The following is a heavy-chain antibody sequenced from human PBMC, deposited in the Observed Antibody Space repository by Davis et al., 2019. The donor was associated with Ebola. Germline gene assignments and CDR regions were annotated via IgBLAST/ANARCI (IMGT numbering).Heavy chain of an antibody. D-gene: IGHD2-15*01. V-gene: IGHV4-59*01. J-gene: IGHJ4*02. CDR3: ARGLVVVAATYFDY. CDR2: LYYSGNT. CDR1: GGSISSYY. Sequence: MPSETLSLTCTVSGGSISSYYWSWIRQPPGKGLAWIGYLYYSGNTNYNPSLKSRVTISVDTSKNQFSLKLSSVTAADTAVYYCARGLVVVAATYFDYWGQGTLVTVSS.